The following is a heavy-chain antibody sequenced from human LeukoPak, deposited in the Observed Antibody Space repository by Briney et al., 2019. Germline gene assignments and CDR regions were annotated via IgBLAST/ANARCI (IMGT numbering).Heavy chain of an antibody. CDR3: ARDDSSGWYDY. J-gene: IGHJ4*02. V-gene: IGHV4-59*01. Sequence: SETLSLTCTVSGGSISSYYWSWIRQLPGKGLEWIGYIYYSGSTNYNPSLKSRVTISVDTSKNQFSLKLSSVTAADTAVYYCARDDSSGWYDYWGQGTLVTVSS. CDR2: IYYSGST. CDR1: GGSISSYY. D-gene: IGHD6-19*01.